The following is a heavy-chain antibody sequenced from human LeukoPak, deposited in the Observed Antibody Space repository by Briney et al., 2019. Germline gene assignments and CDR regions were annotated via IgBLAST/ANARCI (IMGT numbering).Heavy chain of an antibody. J-gene: IGHJ6*03. V-gene: IGHV4-4*07. D-gene: IGHD1-26*01. CDR3: ARFAEHPQPNYMDV. Sequence: SETLSLTCTVSGGSISSYYWSWIRQPAGEGLEWLGRIYTSGSTNYNPSLKSRVTMSVDTPKNQFSLKLSSVTAADTAVYYCARFAEHPQPNYMDVWGKGTTVTVSS. CDR1: GGSISSYY. CDR2: IYTSGST.